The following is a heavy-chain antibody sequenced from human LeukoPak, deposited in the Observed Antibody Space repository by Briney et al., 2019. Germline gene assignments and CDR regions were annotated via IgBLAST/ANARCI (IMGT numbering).Heavy chain of an antibody. J-gene: IGHJ6*02. Sequence: SETLSLTCAVYGGSFSSYYWSWIRQPAGKGLEWIGRIYTSGSTNYNPSLKSRVTISVDTSKNQFSLKLSSVTAADTAVYYCAREGWELLPHYYYYGMDVWGQGTTVTVSS. D-gene: IGHD1-26*01. CDR1: GGSFSSYY. CDR2: IYTSGST. V-gene: IGHV4-4*07. CDR3: AREGWELLPHYYYYGMDV.